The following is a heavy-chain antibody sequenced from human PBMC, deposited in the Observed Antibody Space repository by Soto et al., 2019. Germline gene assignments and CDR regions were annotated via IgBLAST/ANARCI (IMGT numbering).Heavy chain of an antibody. CDR3: ARWRFEGYNWFDP. D-gene: IGHD3-16*01. CDR1: GNSISSYY. V-gene: IGHV4-59*01. J-gene: IGHJ5*02. CDR2: VHYIGST. Sequence: SETLSLTCTVSGNSISSYYWSWIRQPPGKGLEWIGYVHYIGSTNYNPSLKSRVTISINTSKNQFSLKLTSVTAADTAVYYCARWRFEGYNWFDPWGQGTLVTVSS.